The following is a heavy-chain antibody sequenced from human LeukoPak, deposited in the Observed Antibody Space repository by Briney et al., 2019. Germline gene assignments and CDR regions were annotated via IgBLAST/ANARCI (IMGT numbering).Heavy chain of an antibody. V-gene: IGHV1-24*01. J-gene: IGHJ6*02. Sequence: ASVKVSCKVSGYTLTELSMHWVRQAPGKGLEWMGGLDPEDGETIYAQKFQGRVTMTEDTSTDTAYMVLSSLRSEDTAVYYCALATLYSSGFYYGMDVWGQGTTVTVSS. CDR3: ALATLYSSGFYYGMDV. CDR1: GYTLTELS. CDR2: LDPEDGET. D-gene: IGHD6-19*01.